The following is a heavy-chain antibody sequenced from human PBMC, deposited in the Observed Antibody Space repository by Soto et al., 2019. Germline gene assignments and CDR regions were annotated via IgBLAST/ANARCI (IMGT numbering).Heavy chain of an antibody. CDR3: ARNEDSSWDVDY. V-gene: IGHV4-34*01. Sequence: QVQLQQWGAGLLKPSETLSLTCAVYGGSFSGYYWSWIRQPTGKGVEWIGEINHSGSTNYNPSLNSRVTISVDTFKNQFSLKLSSVTAADTAVYYCARNEDSSWDVDYWGQGTLVTVSS. CDR2: INHSGST. CDR1: GGSFSGYY. D-gene: IGHD6-13*01. J-gene: IGHJ4*02.